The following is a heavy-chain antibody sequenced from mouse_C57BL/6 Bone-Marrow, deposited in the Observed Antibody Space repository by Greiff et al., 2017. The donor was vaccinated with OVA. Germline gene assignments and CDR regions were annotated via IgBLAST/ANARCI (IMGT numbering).Heavy chain of an antibody. Sequence: EVMLVESGGGLVQPGGSLKLSCAASGFTFSDYGMAWVRQAPRKGPEWVAFISNLAYSIYYADTVTGRFTISRENAKNTLYLEMSSLRSEDTAMYYCARQIDYYGSSYGAFDYWGQGTTLTVSS. CDR1: GFTFSDYG. CDR2: ISNLAYSI. J-gene: IGHJ2*01. D-gene: IGHD1-1*01. CDR3: ARQIDYYGSSYGAFDY. V-gene: IGHV5-15*01.